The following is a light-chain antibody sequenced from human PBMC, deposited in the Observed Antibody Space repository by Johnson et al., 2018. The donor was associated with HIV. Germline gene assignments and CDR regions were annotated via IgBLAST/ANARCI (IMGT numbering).Light chain of an antibody. J-gene: IGLJ1*01. CDR3: GTWDSGLSGGLYL. CDR1: SSNIGNNY. V-gene: IGLV1-51*01. CDR2: DNN. Sequence: QSVLTQSPSVSAAPGQKVTISYSGSSSNIGNNYVSWYQQLPGTAPKLLIYDNNKRPSGIPDRFSGSKSGTSATLGITGLQTGDEADYYCGTWDSGLSGGLYLFGTGTKVTVL.